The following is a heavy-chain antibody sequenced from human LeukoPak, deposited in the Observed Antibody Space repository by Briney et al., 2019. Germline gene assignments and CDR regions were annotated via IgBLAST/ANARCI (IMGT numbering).Heavy chain of an antibody. CDR3: ARRLTYYDILTGQQFDP. J-gene: IGHJ5*02. D-gene: IGHD3-9*01. CDR1: GGSISSSSYY. V-gene: IGHV4-39*01. Sequence: PSETLSLTCTVSGGSISSSSYYWGWIRQPPGKGLEWIRSIYYSGSTYYNPSLKSRVTISVDTSKNQFSLKLSSVTAADTAVYYCARRLTYYDILTGQQFDPWGQGTLVTVSS. CDR2: IYYSGST.